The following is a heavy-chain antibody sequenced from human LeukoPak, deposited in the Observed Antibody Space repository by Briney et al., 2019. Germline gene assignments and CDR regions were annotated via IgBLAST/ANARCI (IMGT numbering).Heavy chain of an antibody. J-gene: IGHJ4*02. Sequence: SETLSLTCAVSGYSISSGYYWGWIRQPPGKGLEWIGRIYNSGTTNYNPSLKSRVTISVDTSKNHFSLKLTSVTAADTAVYYCARGGDGYNYFDYWGRGTLVTVSS. CDR3: ARGGDGYNYFDY. V-gene: IGHV4-38-2*01. D-gene: IGHD5-24*01. CDR1: GYSISSGYY. CDR2: IYNSGTT.